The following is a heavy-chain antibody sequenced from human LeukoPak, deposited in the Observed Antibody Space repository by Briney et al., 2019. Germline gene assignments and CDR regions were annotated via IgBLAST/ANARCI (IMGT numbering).Heavy chain of an antibody. CDR1: GFTFKKYG. CDR3: TKGDGGWYPIDS. D-gene: IGHD6-19*01. Sequence: GASLRLSCAASGFTFKKYGMSWVRQAPGKGLEWVSTINDNGANTHYADSVKGRFTISRDSSKNTLFLQMNSLRADDTARYYCTKGDGGWYPIDSWGQGTLTIVSS. J-gene: IGHJ4*02. V-gene: IGHV3-23*01. CDR2: INDNGANT.